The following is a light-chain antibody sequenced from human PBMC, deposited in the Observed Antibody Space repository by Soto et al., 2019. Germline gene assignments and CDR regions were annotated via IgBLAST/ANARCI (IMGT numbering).Light chain of an antibody. CDR2: AS. CDR3: LHYHSYPRT. J-gene: IGKJ1*01. V-gene: IGKV1-17*03. CDR1: QDIRDY. Sequence: DIQMTQFPSAMSASVGDRVTVTCRASQDIRDYLAWFQHKPGNVPKRLIYASTLQSGVPSRFSGSGSGTEFTLTITGLQPEDFATYYCLHYHSYPRTFGRGTKV.